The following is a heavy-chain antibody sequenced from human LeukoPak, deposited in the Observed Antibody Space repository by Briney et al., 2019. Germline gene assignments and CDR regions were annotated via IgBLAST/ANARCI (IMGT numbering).Heavy chain of an antibody. J-gene: IGHJ6*03. Sequence: SETLSLTCTVSGGSISSYYWSWIRQPPGKGLEWIGYIYYSGSTNYNPSLKSRVTISVDTSKNQFSLKLSSVTAADTAVYYCASNSGTHYYYYYYMDVWGKGTTVTVSS. D-gene: IGHD3-10*01. CDR1: GGSISSYY. CDR2: IYYSGST. CDR3: ASNSGTHYYYYYYMDV. V-gene: IGHV4-59*12.